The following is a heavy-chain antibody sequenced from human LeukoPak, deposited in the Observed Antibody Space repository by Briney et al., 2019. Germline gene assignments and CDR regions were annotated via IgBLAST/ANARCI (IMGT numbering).Heavy chain of an antibody. V-gene: IGHV3-11*01. D-gene: IGHD3-10*01. CDR3: AREGSITMVRGVIITTASDAFDI. CDR1: GFTFSDYY. J-gene: IGHJ3*02. CDR2: ISSSGSTI. Sequence: GGSLRLSCAASGFTFSDYYMSWIRQAPGKGLEWVSYISSSGSTIYYADSVKGRFTISRGNAKNSLYLQMNSLRAEDTAVYYCAREGSITMVRGVIITTASDAFDIWGQGTMVTVSS.